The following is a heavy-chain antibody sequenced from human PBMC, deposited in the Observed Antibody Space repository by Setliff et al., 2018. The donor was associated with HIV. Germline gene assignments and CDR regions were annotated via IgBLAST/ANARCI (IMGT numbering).Heavy chain of an antibody. CDR3: ARGQGCGGGCHYAFEM. CDR2: IYHSGNT. Sequence: SETLSLTCTVSGDSISSDFYWGWIRQPPGKGLEWIGSIYHSGNTYYMPSLQSRVTISVDMSKNQFSLNLNSVTAADTAVYYCARGQGCGGGCHYAFEMWGQGTMVTVS. V-gene: IGHV4-38-2*02. CDR1: GDSISSDFY. J-gene: IGHJ3*02. D-gene: IGHD2-21*02.